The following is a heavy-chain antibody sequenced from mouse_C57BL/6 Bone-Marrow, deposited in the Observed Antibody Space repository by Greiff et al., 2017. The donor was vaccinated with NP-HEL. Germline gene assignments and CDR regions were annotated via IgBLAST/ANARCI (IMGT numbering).Heavy chain of an antibody. V-gene: IGHV1-66*01. CDR3: AGADYAPYLDY. CDR1: GYSFTSYC. CDR2: IYPGSGDT. D-gene: IGHD2-4*01. J-gene: IGHJ2*01. Sequence: VQLVESGPELVKPGASVKISCKASGYSFTSYCMHWVKQRPGQGLEWIGWIYPGSGDTKYNEKFKGKATLTADTSSSTAYMQLSSLTSEDSAVYDCAGADYAPYLDYWGQGTTLTVSS.